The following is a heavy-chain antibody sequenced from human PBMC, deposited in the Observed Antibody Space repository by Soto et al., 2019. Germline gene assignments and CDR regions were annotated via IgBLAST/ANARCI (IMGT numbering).Heavy chain of an antibody. V-gene: IGHV3-20*01. CDR3: VRAIRYCSGGSCYSAGFDP. D-gene: IGHD2-15*01. CDR2: INWNGGST. J-gene: IGHJ5*02. CDR1: GFTFDDYG. Sequence: EVQLVESGGGVVRPGGSLRLSCAASGFTFDDYGMSWVRQAPGKGLEWVSGINWNGGSTGYADSVKGRFTISRDNAKNSLYLQMNSLRAEDTALYHCVRAIRYCSGGSCYSAGFDPWGQGTLVTVSS.